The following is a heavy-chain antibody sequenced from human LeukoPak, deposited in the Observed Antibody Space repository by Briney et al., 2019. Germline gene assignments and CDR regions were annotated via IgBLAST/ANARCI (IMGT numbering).Heavy chain of an antibody. J-gene: IGHJ4*02. CDR3: ARAGVAAAGPYYFDY. CDR2: IIPIFGTA. CDR1: GGTFSSYA. D-gene: IGHD6-13*01. V-gene: IGHV1-69*13. Sequence: SVKVSCKASGGTFSSYAISWVRQAPGQGLEWMGGIIPIFGTANYAQKFQGRVTITADESTSTAYMELSSLRSEDTAVYYCARAGVAAAGPYYFDYWGQGTLVTASS.